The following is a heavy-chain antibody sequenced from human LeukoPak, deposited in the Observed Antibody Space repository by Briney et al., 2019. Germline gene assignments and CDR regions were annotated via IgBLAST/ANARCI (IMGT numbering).Heavy chain of an antibody. V-gene: IGHV4-34*01. CDR2: INHRGST. D-gene: IGHD3-10*01. CDR3: ARKDRYYYGSGSYGIDY. Sequence: SETLSLTCAVYGGSFSGYYWSWIRQPPGKGLEWIEEINHRGSTNYKPSLKSRIAISVYTSKNQCSLKPSSVAAADTAVYYCARKDRYYYGSGSYGIDYWGQGTLVTVSS. CDR1: GGSFSGYY. J-gene: IGHJ4*02.